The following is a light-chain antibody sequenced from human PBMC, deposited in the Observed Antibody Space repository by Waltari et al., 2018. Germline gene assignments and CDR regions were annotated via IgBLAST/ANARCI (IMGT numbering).Light chain of an antibody. Sequence: EVFMTQSPATLSVSTGDRDTLSCRASQGVGNKLAWYQQKPGQAPRLLIDAASTRATGISARFSGSGSGTDVALTIDSLQSEDFAVYYCQQYYSWPLTFGGGTILEIK. V-gene: IGKV3D-15*01. CDR1: QGVGNK. CDR2: AAS. J-gene: IGKJ4*01. CDR3: QQYYSWPLT.